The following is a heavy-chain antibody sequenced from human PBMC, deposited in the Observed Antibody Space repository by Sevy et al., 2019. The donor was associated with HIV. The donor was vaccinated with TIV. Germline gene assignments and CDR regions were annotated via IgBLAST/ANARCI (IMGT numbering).Heavy chain of an antibody. CDR1: GFTFDDYA. V-gene: IGHV3-9*01. CDR3: AKDMGCGGSGGSCWLYYYYYGMDV. D-gene: IGHD2-15*01. J-gene: IGHJ6*02. Sequence: GGSLRLSCAASGFTFDDYAMHWVRQAPGKGLEWVSGISWNSGSIGYADSVKGRFTISRDNAKNSLYLQMNSLRAEDTALYYCAKDMGCGGSGGSCWLYYYYYGMDVWGQGTTVTVSS. CDR2: ISWNSGSI.